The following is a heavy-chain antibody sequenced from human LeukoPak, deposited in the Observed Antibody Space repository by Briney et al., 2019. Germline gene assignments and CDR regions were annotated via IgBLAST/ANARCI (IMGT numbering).Heavy chain of an antibody. Sequence: SGGSLRLSCVASGFTFSSYAMHWVRQAPGKGLEWVALISYDGSNKYYADSVKGRFTISRDNSKNTLYLQMNRLRAEDTAVYYCARGGVYSSGSYYLYYFDYWGQGTLVTVSS. J-gene: IGHJ4*02. CDR2: ISYDGSNK. D-gene: IGHD6-19*01. V-gene: IGHV3-30-3*01. CDR1: GFTFSSYA. CDR3: ARGGVYSSGSYYLYYFDY.